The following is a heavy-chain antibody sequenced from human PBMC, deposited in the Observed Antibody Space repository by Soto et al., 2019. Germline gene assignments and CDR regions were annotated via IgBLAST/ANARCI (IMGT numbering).Heavy chain of an antibody. CDR1: GFTFSSYS. J-gene: IGHJ4*01. Sequence: PGGSLRLSCAASGFTFSSYSMNWVRQAPGKGLEWVSSTSSSSSHIFYADSVKGRLTISRDNAKNSLYLQMNSLRAEDTAVYYCATRYCTSTNCYSFDYWGHGVLVTVSS. D-gene: IGHD2-2*01. V-gene: IGHV3-21*01. CDR2: TSSSSSHI. CDR3: ATRYCTSTNCYSFDY.